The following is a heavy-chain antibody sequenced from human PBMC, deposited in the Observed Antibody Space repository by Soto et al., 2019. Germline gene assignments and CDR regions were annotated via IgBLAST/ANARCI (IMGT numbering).Heavy chain of an antibody. CDR2: IDWDDDN. Sequence: ESGPTLVKPPETLALTCTFSGFSLSTSGMCVSWIRQPPGKALEWLALIDWDDDNYYSTSLKTRLTISKDTSKNQVVLTMTNMDPVDTATYYCARSSWPVNWFDPWGQGTLVTVSS. CDR1: GFSLSTSGMC. CDR3: ARSSWPVNWFDP. J-gene: IGHJ5*02. D-gene: IGHD6-13*01. V-gene: IGHV2-70*01.